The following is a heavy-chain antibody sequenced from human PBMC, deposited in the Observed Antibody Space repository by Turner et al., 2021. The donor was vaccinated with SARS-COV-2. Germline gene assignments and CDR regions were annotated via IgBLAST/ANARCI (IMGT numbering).Heavy chain of an antibody. J-gene: IGHJ6*02. CDR1: GYTLTELS. D-gene: IGHD6-19*01. Sequence: QVQLVQSGAEVKKPGASVKVSCKVSGYTLTELSMHWVRQAPGKGLEWMGGFDPEDGETIYAQKFQGRVNMNEDTSTDTAYMELSSLRSEDTAVYYCATGVAVAGTPSKYYYYYGMDVWGQGTTVTVSS. CDR3: ATGVAVAGTPSKYYYYYGMDV. V-gene: IGHV1-24*01. CDR2: FDPEDGET.